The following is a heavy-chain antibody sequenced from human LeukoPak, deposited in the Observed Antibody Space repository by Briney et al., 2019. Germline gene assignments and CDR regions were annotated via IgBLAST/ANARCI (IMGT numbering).Heavy chain of an antibody. CDR3: ARGSVECSTPSCSTIYYYSGMDV. J-gene: IGHJ6*02. V-gene: IGHV4-39*01. Sequence: SETLSLTCSVSGGSINRGTNYWGWIRQPPGKGLEWIATIHNSGSTYYNPSLRSRVTISVDTSENQLSLKLSSVTAADSALYYCARGSVECSTPSCSTIYYYSGMDVWGQGTTVTVS. D-gene: IGHD2-2*01. CDR2: IHNSGST. CDR1: GGSINRGTNY.